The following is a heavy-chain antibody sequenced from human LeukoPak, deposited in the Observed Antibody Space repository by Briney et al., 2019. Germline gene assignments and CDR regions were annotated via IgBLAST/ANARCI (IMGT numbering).Heavy chain of an antibody. CDR2: INHSGSA. D-gene: IGHD3-10*01. J-gene: IGHJ5*02. CDR1: GGSFSGYL. V-gene: IGHV4-34*01. Sequence: SETLSLTCGVYGGSFSGYLWNWIRQPPGKGLEWLGEINHSGSANYHPSLKSRVTISVDTSKNQFSLKLSSVTAADTAVYYCTRRRGITPNWFDPWGQGTLVTVSS. CDR3: TRRRGITPNWFDP.